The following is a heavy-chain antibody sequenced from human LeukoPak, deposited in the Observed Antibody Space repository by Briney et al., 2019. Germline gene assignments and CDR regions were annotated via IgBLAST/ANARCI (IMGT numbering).Heavy chain of an antibody. J-gene: IGHJ6*04. CDR3: AADPYYYYGMDV. Sequence: SVKVSCKASGFTFTSSAVQWVRQARGQRLEWIGWIVVGSGNTNYAQKFQGRVTITRDMSTSTAYMELSSLRSEDTAVYYCAADPYYYYGMDVWGKGPRSPSPQ. V-gene: IGHV1-58*01. CDR2: IVVGSGNT. CDR1: GFTFTSSA.